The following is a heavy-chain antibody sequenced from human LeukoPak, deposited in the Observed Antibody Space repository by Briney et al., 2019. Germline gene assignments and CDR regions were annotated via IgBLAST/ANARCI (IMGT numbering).Heavy chain of an antibody. J-gene: IGHJ6*03. D-gene: IGHD6-19*01. V-gene: IGHV4-61*02. Sequence: SETLSLTCTVSGGSINSGSYYWSWIRQPAGKGLEWIGRIYTSGSTNYNPSLKSRVTMSVDTSKNQFSLKLSSVTAADTAVYYCARGQWLGYYYYYYMDVWGKGTTVTVSS. CDR1: GGSINSGSYY. CDR3: ARGQWLGYYYYYYMDV. CDR2: IYTSGST.